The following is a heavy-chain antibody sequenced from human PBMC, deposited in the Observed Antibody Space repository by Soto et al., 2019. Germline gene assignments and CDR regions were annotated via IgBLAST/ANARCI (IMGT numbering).Heavy chain of an antibody. D-gene: IGHD2-2*01. CDR1: GFTFSDYY. J-gene: IGHJ5*02. Sequence: QVQLVESGGGLVKPGGSLRLSCAASGFTFSDYYMSWIRQAPGKGLEWVSYISSSGSTIYYADSVKGRFTISRDNAKNSLYLQMNSLRAEDTAVYYCARSLTKRYCSSTSCYGGVWFHPWGQGTLVTVSS. CDR2: ISSSGSTI. CDR3: ARSLTKRYCSSTSCYGGVWFHP. V-gene: IGHV3-11*01.